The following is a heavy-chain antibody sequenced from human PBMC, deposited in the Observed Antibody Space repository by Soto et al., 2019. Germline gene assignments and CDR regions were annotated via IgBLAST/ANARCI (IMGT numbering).Heavy chain of an antibody. CDR2: ISGSGGHT. D-gene: IGHD2-8*01. V-gene: IGHV3-23*01. CDR1: GFTFRSYA. J-gene: IGHJ5*02. Sequence: PGGSLRLSCAGSGFTFRSYAMSWVRQAPGKGLEWVAAISGSGGHTYYADSVKGRFVVSRDNDKNTVYLHMSSLTGEDTAVYFCAKIEMGWFAHWGQGTQVTVSS. CDR3: AKIEMGWFAH.